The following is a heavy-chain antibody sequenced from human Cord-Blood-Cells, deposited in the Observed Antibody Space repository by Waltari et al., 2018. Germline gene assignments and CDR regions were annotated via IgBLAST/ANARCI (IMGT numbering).Heavy chain of an antibody. CDR1: GYTFTGYY. J-gene: IGHJ2*01. CDR2: INPNSGGT. Sequence: QVQLVQSGAEVKKPGASVKVSCTASGYTFTGYYMPWVRQAPGQGLEWMGRINPNSGGTNYAQKFQGRVTMTRDTSISTAYMELSRLRSDDTAVYYCAREYSGYANWYFDLWGRGTLVTVSS. CDR3: AREYSGYANWYFDL. V-gene: IGHV1-2*06. D-gene: IGHD5-12*01.